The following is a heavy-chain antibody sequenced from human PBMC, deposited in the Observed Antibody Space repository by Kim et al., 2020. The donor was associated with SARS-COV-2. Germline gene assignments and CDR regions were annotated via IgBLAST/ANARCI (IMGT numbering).Heavy chain of an antibody. CDR3: ARHHVGITTIVVVAARFDP. CDR1: GGSISSSSYY. J-gene: IGHJ5*02. Sequence: SETLSLTCTVSGGSISSSSYYWGWIRQPPGKGLEWIGSIYYSGSTYYNPSLKSRVTISVDTSKNQFSLKLSSVTAADTAVYYCARHHVGITTIVVVAARFDPWGQGTLVTVSS. V-gene: IGHV4-39*01. D-gene: IGHD3-22*01. CDR2: IYYSGST.